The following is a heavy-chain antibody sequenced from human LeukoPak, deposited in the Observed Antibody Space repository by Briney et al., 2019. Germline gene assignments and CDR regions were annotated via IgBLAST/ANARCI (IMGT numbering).Heavy chain of an antibody. D-gene: IGHD3-9*01. V-gene: IGHV3-21*01. CDR3: APREYDILTGYRPL. CDR2: ISRSSSYI. CDR1: GFTFSSYS. J-gene: IGHJ4*02. Sequence: SGGSLRLSCAASGFTFSSYSMNWVRQAPGKGLEWVSSISRSSSYIYYADSVKGRFTISRDNAKNSLYLQMNSLRAEDTAVYYCAPREYDILTGYRPLWGQGTLVTASS.